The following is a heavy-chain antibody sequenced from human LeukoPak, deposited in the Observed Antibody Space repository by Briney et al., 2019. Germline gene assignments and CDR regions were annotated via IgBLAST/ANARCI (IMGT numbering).Heavy chain of an antibody. CDR1: GGSISSGSYY. V-gene: IGHV4-61*02. D-gene: IGHD6-13*01. CDR2: IYTSGST. Sequence: SETLSLTCTVSGGSISSGSYYWSWIRQPAGKGLEWIGRIYTSGSTNYNPSLKSRVTISVDTSKNQFSLKLSSVTAADTAVYYCARDLAGMDAFGIWGQGTMVTVSS. J-gene: IGHJ3*02. CDR3: ARDLAGMDAFGI.